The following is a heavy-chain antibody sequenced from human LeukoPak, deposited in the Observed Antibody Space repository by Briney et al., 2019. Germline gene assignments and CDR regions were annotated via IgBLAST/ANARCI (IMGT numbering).Heavy chain of an antibody. J-gene: IGHJ4*02. CDR3: ARVSRYSGYDLDY. CDR1: GGSMSSYF. CDR2: IYTSGST. Sequence: SETLSLTCLVSGGSMSSYFWSWIRQPAGKGLEWIGRIYTSGSTNYNPSLKSRVTISVDTSKNQFSLKLSSVTAADTAVYYCARVSRYSGYDLDYWGQGTLVTVSS. D-gene: IGHD5-12*01. V-gene: IGHV4-4*07.